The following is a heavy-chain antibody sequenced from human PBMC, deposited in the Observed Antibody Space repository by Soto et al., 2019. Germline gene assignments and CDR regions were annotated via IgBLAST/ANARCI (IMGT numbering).Heavy chain of an antibody. CDR2: INPNTGAT. D-gene: IGHD3-3*01. CDR1: GYSFTDYY. CDR3: ARDGDFWSGYLGTTPGSYGMDV. Sequence: GASVKVSCKASGYSFTDYYIHCVRQAPGQGLEWMARINPNTGATNSAQKFQGRVTMTWDSSLSTAYVELSGLTSDDTAVYYCARDGDFWSGYLGTTPGSYGMDVWGQGTTVTVSS. J-gene: IGHJ6*02. V-gene: IGHV1-2*06.